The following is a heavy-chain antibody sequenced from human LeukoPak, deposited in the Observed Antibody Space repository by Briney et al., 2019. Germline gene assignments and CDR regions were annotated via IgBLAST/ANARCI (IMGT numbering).Heavy chain of an antibody. CDR1: GFTFSSYS. CDR2: ISSSSSTI. CDR3: ARITGRGYFDC. D-gene: IGHD3-10*01. J-gene: IGHJ4*02. V-gene: IGHV3-48*01. Sequence: GGSLRLSCAASGFTFSSYSMNWVRQAPGKGLEWVSYISSSSSTIYYADSVKGRFTISRDNAKNSLYLQMNSLRAEDTAVYYCARITGRGYFDCWGQGTVVTVSS.